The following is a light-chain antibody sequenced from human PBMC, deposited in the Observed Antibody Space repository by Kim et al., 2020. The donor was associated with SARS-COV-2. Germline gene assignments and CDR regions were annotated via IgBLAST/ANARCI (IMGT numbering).Light chain of an antibody. CDR3: CSYAGSYTWV. CDR1: SSDVGRYDL. V-gene: IGLV2-11*03. J-gene: IGLJ3*02. CDR2: DVT. Sequence: GQSVTISCTGTSSDVGRYDLVSWYRQLPGKAPKLMIYDVTYRPSGVPDRFSGSKSVNTASLTISGLQAEDEADYYCCSYAGSYTWVFGGGTQLTVL.